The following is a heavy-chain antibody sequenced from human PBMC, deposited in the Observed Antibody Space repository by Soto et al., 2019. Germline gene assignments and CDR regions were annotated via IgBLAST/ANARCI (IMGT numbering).Heavy chain of an antibody. Sequence: ASVKVSCKASGGTFSSYAISWVRQAPGQGLEWMGGIIPIFGTANYAQKFQGRVTITADESTSTAYMELSSLSSEDTAVNACARDRADGFGELLRDYYYYGMDVWGQGTTVTVSS. D-gene: IGHD3-10*01. CDR1: GGTFSSYA. V-gene: IGHV1-69*13. CDR2: IIPIFGTA. CDR3: ARDRADGFGELLRDYYYYGMDV. J-gene: IGHJ6*02.